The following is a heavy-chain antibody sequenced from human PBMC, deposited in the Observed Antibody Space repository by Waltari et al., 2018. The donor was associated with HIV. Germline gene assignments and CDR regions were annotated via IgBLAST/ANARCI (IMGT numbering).Heavy chain of an antibody. V-gene: IGHV1-2*06. CDR2: INPKSGGK. CDR1: GYTFIDYF. D-gene: IGHD2-2*01. J-gene: IGHJ2*01. Sequence: QELLVQSGAEVKKPGASVKVSCKASGYTFIDYFIQWVRQAPGQGLEGRVRINPKSGGKHYPQKFQGRVIMTRDTSMSTAYMDLTRLRADDTALYFCARGYVQNDLRGLFHLWGRGTSVTVSS. CDR3: ARGYVQNDLRGLFHL.